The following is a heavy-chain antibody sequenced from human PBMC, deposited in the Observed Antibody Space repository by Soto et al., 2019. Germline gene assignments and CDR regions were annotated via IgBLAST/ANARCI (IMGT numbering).Heavy chain of an antibody. CDR3: ARSQGSSTSLEIYYYYYYGMDV. V-gene: IGHV1-69*01. J-gene: IGHJ6*02. Sequence: QVQLVQSGAEVKKPGSSVKVSCKASGGTFSSYAISWVRQAPGQGLEWMGGIIPISETTNYAQKFQGRGTITADESKSTAYMGLSSLRSEDTAVYYCARSQGSSTSLEIYYYYYYGMDVWGQGTTVTVSS. CDR2: IIPISETT. D-gene: IGHD2-2*01. CDR1: GGTFSSYA.